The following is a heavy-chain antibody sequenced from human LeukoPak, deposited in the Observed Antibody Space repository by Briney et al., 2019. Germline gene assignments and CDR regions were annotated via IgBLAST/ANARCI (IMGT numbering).Heavy chain of an antibody. D-gene: IGHD6-13*01. J-gene: IGHJ4*02. CDR1: GGSISSSSYY. V-gene: IGHV4-61*01. CDR2: IYYSGST. Sequence: SETLSLTCTVSGGSISSSSYYWSWIRQPPGKGLEWIGYIYYSGSTNYNPSLKSRVTISVDTSKNQFSLKLSSVTAADTAVYYCARDSIAAGGFDYWGQGTLVTVSS. CDR3: ARDSIAAGGFDY.